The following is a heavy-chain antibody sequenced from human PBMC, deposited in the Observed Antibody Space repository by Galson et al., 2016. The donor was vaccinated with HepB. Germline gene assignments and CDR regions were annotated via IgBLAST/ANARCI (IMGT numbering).Heavy chain of an antibody. CDR3: VRVRDATDGYNPYDS. CDR2: SRHKRYSYST. J-gene: IGHJ4*02. V-gene: IGHV3-72*01. D-gene: IGHD5-24*01. CDR1: GFTFSDHY. Sequence: SLRLSCAASGFTFSDHYIDWVRQAPGMGLEWIGRSRHKRYSYSTEYAASVKGRFSDSRDASKDSLYLQMNSLETDDTAVYWCVRVRDATDGYNPYDSWGQGTLVTLSS.